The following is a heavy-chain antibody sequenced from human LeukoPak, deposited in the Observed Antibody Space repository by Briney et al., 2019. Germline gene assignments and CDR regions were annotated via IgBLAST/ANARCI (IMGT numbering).Heavy chain of an antibody. CDR2: ISYDGSNK. V-gene: IGHV3-30*18. CDR3: AKSKYQLLPGDY. Sequence: PGRSLRLSCAACGFTFSRYGRHWVRQAPGKGLEGVAVISYDGSNKYYADSVKGRFTISRDNSKNSLYLQMNSLRAEDTAVYYCAKSKYQLLPGDYWGQGTLVTVSS. J-gene: IGHJ4*02. CDR1: GFTFSRYG. D-gene: IGHD2-2*01.